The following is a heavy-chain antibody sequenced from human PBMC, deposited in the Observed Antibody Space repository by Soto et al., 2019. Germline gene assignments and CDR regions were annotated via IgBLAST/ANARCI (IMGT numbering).Heavy chain of an antibody. J-gene: IGHJ4*02. CDR1: GFTFSSYA. V-gene: IGHV3-30*09. Sequence: GGSLRLSCAASGFTFSSYAMHWVRQAPGKGLEWVAVISYDGSNKYYADSVKGRFAISRDNSKNTLYLQMNSLRAEDTAVYYCARVRTYYYGSGSRHFDYWGQGTLVTVSS. CDR2: ISYDGSNK. D-gene: IGHD3-10*01. CDR3: ARVRTYYYGSGSRHFDY.